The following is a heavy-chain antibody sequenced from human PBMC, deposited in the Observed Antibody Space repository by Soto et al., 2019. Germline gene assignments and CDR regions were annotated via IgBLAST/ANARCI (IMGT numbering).Heavy chain of an antibody. V-gene: IGHV4-4*02. J-gene: IGHJ4*02. Sequence: QVPLQESGPGLVKPSGTLSLTCAVSGGSISSSNWWSWVRQPPGKGLEWIGDIYHSGSTNYNPSLKSRVHISVDESRNQFSLKLSSVTAADTAVYYCARDFPVDYWGQGTLVTVSS. CDR3: ARDFPVDY. CDR1: GGSISSSNW. CDR2: IYHSGST.